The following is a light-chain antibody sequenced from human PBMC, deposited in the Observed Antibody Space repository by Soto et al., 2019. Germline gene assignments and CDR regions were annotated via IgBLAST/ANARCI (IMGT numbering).Light chain of an antibody. CDR1: QDISNY. Sequence: DIQMTQSPSSLSASVGDRVTITCQASQDISNYLNWYQQKPGKAPKLLIYDASNLETGVPSRFSGSGSGTEFTLTISSLQPDDFATYYCQHRDTFGQGTKV. CDR2: DAS. V-gene: IGKV1-33*01. CDR3: QHRDT. J-gene: IGKJ1*01.